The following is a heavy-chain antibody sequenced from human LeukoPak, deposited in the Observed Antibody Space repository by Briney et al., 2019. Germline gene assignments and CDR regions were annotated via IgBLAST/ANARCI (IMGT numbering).Heavy chain of an antibody. Sequence: SETLSLTCTVSGGSISSYYWSWIRQPPGKGLEWIGYIYYSGSTNYNPSLKSRVTISVDTSKNQFSLKLSSVTAADTAAYYCARGTSGDVLLWFGETDTYYFDYWGQGTLVTVSS. CDR3: ARGTSGDVLLWFGETDTYYFDY. J-gene: IGHJ4*02. D-gene: IGHD3-10*01. CDR2: IYYSGST. CDR1: GGSISSYY. V-gene: IGHV4-59*01.